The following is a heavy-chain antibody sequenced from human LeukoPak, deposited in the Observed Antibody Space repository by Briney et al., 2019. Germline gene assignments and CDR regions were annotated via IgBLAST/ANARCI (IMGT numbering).Heavy chain of an antibody. CDR1: GGTFSSYA. CDR2: IIPIFGTA. J-gene: IGHJ6*03. D-gene: IGHD6-25*01. CDR3: ARNFESSAQPYYYMDV. V-gene: IGHV1-69*06. Sequence: SVKVSCKASGGTFSSYAISWVRQAPGQGLEWMGGIIPIFGTANYAQKFQGRVTITADKSTSTAYMELSSLRSEDTAVYYCARNFESSAQPYYYMDVWGKGTTVTVSS.